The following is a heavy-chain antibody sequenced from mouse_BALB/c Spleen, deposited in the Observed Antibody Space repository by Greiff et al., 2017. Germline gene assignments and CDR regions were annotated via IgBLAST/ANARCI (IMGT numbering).Heavy chain of an antibody. V-gene: IGHV1-15*01. CDR1: GYTFTDYE. CDR2: IDPETGGT. Sequence: VQLQQSGAELVRPGASVTLSCKASGYTFTDYEMHWVKQTPVHGLEWIGAIDPETGGTAYNQKFKGKATLTADKSSSTAYMELRSLTSEDSAVYYCTRRRDYYAMDYWGQGTSVTVSS. J-gene: IGHJ4*01. CDR3: TRRRDYYAMDY.